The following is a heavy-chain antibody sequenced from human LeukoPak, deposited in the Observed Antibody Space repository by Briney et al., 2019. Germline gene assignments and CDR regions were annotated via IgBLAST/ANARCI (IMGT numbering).Heavy chain of an antibody. Sequence: GGSLRPSCVASGFTFGKYWMSLVRQAPGKGLVWVSRIKSDGSTTSYADSVRGRFTISRDNAKNTLYLQMNSLRTEDTAVYYCAKSDYFDCWGQGILVTVSS. CDR1: GFTFGKYW. CDR2: IKSDGSTT. CDR3: AKSDYFDC. J-gene: IGHJ4*02. V-gene: IGHV3-74*01.